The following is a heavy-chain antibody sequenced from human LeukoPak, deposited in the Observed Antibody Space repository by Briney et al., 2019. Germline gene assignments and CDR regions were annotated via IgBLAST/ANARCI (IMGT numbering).Heavy chain of an antibody. Sequence: GGSLRLSCAASGFTVSSNYMSWVRQAPGKGLEWVSAISGSGGSTYYADSVKGRFTISRDNSKNTLYLQMNSLRAEDTAVYYCAKPSARYSYGCDYWGQGTLVTVSS. V-gene: IGHV3-23*01. CDR1: GFTVSSNY. D-gene: IGHD5-18*01. CDR3: AKPSARYSYGCDY. CDR2: ISGSGGST. J-gene: IGHJ4*02.